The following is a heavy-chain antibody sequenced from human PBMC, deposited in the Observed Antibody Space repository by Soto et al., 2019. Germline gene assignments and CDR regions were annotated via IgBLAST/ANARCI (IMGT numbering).Heavy chain of an antibody. CDR3: ARDFFGNHYFDF. V-gene: IGHV4-30-4*01. J-gene: IGHJ4*02. CDR2: IFHSGTT. Sequence: PSETLSLTCTVSGGSISSGDYYWSWIRQPPGKGLEWIGNIFHSGTTSYNPSLKSRVTVSVDTSKNQISLNLTSVTAADTAIYYCARDFFGNHYFDFWGQGILVTVSS. CDR1: GGSISSGDYY. D-gene: IGHD3-10*01.